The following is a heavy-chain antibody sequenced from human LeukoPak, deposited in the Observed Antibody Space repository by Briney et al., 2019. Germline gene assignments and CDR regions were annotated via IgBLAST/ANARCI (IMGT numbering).Heavy chain of an antibody. CDR3: AKDASTPLTPRYFDY. CDR1: GYTFSSYS. D-gene: IGHD2-15*01. Sequence: KPGGSLRLSCAASGYTFSSYSMNWVRQAPGKGLEWVSSISSSSSSHIYYADSVKGRFTISRDNSKNTLYLQMNSLRAEDTAVYYCAKDASTPLTPRYFDYWGQGTLVTVSS. CDR2: ISSSSSSHI. V-gene: IGHV3-21*04. J-gene: IGHJ4*02.